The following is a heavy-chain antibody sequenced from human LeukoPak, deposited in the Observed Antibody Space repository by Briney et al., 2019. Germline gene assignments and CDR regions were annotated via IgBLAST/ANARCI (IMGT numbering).Heavy chain of an antibody. CDR3: ARDAGNWFDP. V-gene: IGHV4-59*01. Sequence: SETLSLTCTVSGGSISSYYWSWIRQPPGKGLEWIGYIYYSGSTNYNPSLKSRVTISVDTSKNQFSLKLSSVTAADTAVYYCARDAGNWFDPWGQGTLVSVSS. J-gene: IGHJ5*02. CDR2: IYYSGST. CDR1: GGSISSYY.